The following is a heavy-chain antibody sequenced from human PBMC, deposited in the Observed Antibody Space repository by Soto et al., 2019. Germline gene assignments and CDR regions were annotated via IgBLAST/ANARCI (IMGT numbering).Heavy chain of an antibody. CDR3: ARGYSDILTGYYTNYFDY. CDR2: IYSGGST. J-gene: IGHJ4*02. CDR1: GFTVSSNY. V-gene: IGHV3-53*01. D-gene: IGHD3-9*01. Sequence: PGGSVRLSCAASGFTVSSNYMSWVRQAPGKGLEWVSVIYSGGSTYYADSVKGRFTISRDNSKNTLYLQMNSLRAEDTAVYYCARGYSDILTGYYTNYFDYWGQGTLVTVSS.